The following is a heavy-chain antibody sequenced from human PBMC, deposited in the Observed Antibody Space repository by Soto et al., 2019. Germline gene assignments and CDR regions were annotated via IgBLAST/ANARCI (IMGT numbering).Heavy chain of an antibody. CDR2: ISYMGGTI. V-gene: IGHV3-30-3*01. CDR3: ARDGGAAGTFDY. Sequence: GGSLRLSGSASGFTFSTYAMQWFPQAPDKGLEWRAVISYMGGTIFYADSVRGRFTISRDKHKNTLNLQMNSMRPGDTAVYYCARDGGAAGTFDYWGRGTLVTVSS. J-gene: IGHJ4*02. CDR1: GFTFSTYA. D-gene: IGHD6-13*01.